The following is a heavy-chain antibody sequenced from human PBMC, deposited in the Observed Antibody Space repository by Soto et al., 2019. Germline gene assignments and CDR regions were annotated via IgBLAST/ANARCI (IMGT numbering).Heavy chain of an antibody. J-gene: IGHJ4*02. CDR2: IYSGGST. CDR3: ARDGLAISGYFDY. CDR1: GFTVSSNY. V-gene: IGHV3-53*02. D-gene: IGHD3-3*02. Sequence: EVQLVETGGGLIQPGGSLRLSCAASGFTVSSNYMSWVRQAPGKGLEWVSVIYSGGSTYYADSVKGRFTISRDNSKNTLYLQMNSLRAEVTAVYYCARDGLAISGYFDYWGQGTLVTVSS.